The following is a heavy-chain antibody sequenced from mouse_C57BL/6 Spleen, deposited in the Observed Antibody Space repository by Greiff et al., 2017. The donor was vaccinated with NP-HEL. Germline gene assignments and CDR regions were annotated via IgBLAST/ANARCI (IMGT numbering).Heavy chain of an antibody. CDR2: IHPNSGST. CDR3: AREDGYSNSCFAY. D-gene: IGHD2-5*01. V-gene: IGHV1-64*01. J-gene: IGHJ3*01. CDR1: GYTFTSYW. Sequence: QVQLQQPGAELVKPGASVKLSCKASGYTFTSYWMHWVKQRPGQGLEWIGMIHPNSGSTNYNEKFKSKATLTVDKSSSTAYMQLSSLTSEDSAVYYCAREDGYSNSCFAYWGQGTLVTVSA.